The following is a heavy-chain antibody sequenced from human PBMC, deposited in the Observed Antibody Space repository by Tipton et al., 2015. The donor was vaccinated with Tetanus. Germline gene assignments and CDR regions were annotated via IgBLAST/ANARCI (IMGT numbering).Heavy chain of an antibody. D-gene: IGHD6-13*01. V-gene: IGHV4-59*01. J-gene: IGHJ4*02. CDR1: GGSISSYY. CDR3: AGGGIAAAWWGLDY. Sequence: LSCTVSGGSISSYYWSWIRQPPGKGLEWIGYIYYSGSSNYNPSLKSRVTISVDTSKNQFPLKLSSVTAADTAVYYCAGGGIAAAWWGLDYLGQGTLVTVSS. CDR2: IYYSGSS.